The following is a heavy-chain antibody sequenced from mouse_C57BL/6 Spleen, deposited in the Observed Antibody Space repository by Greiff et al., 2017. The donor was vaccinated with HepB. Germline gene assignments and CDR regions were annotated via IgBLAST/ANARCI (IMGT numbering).Heavy chain of an antibody. CDR1: GYTFTSYW. CDR3: ARLTITTVVANDAMDY. V-gene: IGHV1-7*01. J-gene: IGHJ4*01. Sequence: QVHVKQSGAELAKPGASVKLSCKASGYTFTSYWMHWVKQRPGQGLEWIGYINPSSGYTKYNQKFKDKATLTADKSSSTAYMQLSSLTYEDSAVYYCARLTITTVVANDAMDYWGQGTSVTVSS. D-gene: IGHD1-1*01. CDR2: INPSSGYT.